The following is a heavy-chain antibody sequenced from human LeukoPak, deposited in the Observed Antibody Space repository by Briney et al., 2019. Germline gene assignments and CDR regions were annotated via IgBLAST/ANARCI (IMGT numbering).Heavy chain of an antibody. CDR2: ISGRDGST. CDR1: GFTFNSCV. D-gene: IGHD1-14*01. V-gene: IGHV3-23*01. Sequence: GGSLRLSCAASGFTFNSCVMGWVRQAPGMGLEWVSAISGRDGSTIYADSVKGRFTISGDFSKNTLYLQMNSLRADDTALYYCAKYRTTSGAALEYWGQGSLVTVSS. J-gene: IGHJ4*02. CDR3: AKYRTTSGAALEY.